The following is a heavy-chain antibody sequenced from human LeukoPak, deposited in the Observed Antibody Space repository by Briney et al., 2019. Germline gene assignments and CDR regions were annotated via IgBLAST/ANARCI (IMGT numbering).Heavy chain of an antibody. CDR3: AKAPEAGTYYFDY. CDR1: GFSFSTYA. J-gene: IGHJ4*02. V-gene: IGHV3-23*01. CDR2: ISGSGGNT. D-gene: IGHD6-19*01. Sequence: GGSLRLSCAASGFSFSTYAMNWVRQAPGKGLEWVSVISGSGGNTYYADSVKGRFTISRDNSKNTLYLQMNSLKAEDTAVYYCAKAPEAGTYYFDYWGQGTLVTVSS.